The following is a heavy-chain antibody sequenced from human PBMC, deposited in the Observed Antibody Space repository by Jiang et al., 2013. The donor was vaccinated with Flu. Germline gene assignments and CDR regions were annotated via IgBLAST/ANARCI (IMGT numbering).Heavy chain of an antibody. D-gene: IGHD5-12*01. V-gene: IGHV6-1*01. Sequence: SQTLSLTCAISGDSVSSNSAAWNWIRQSPSRGLEWLGRTYYKSRWYNDYASSVRSRVTISSDTSKNQFSLHLNSMTPEDTAVYFCARESPGEWLRLGYLYFYGMDVWGQG. CDR2: TYYKSRWYN. CDR3: ARESPGEWLRLGYLYFYGMDV. J-gene: IGHJ6*02. CDR1: GDSVSSNSAA.